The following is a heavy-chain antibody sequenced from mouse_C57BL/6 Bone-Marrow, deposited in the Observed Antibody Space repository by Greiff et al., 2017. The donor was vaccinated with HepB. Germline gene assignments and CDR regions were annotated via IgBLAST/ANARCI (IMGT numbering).Heavy chain of an antibody. D-gene: IGHD1-1*01. Sequence: EVKLMESGGGLVKPGGSLKLSCAASGFTFSDYGMHWVRQAPEKGLEWVAYISSGSSTIYYADTVKGRFTISRDNAKNTLFLQMTSLRSEDTAMYYCARALITTVVAIDYWGQGTTLTVSS. CDR1: GFTFSDYG. V-gene: IGHV5-17*01. J-gene: IGHJ2*01. CDR2: ISSGSSTI. CDR3: ARALITTVVAIDY.